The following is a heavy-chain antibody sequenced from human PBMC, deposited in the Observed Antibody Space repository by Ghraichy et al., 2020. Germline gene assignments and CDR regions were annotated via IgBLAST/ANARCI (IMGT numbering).Heavy chain of an antibody. D-gene: IGHD1-14*01. CDR3: VGVPAGTYHFDF. V-gene: IGHV4-4*07. Sequence: SETLSLTCIVSGGSLSNNYWNWIRQSAEKGLEWIGRVYTTGKTNYRPSLNRRLTMSLDTSSNQLTLQLTSVTAADTVVYYCVGVPAGTYHFDFWGQGTLVTVSS. CDR2: VYTTGKT. J-gene: IGHJ4*02. CDR1: GGSLSNNY.